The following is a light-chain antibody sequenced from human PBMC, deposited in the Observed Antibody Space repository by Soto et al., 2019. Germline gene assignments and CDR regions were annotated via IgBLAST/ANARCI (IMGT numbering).Light chain of an antibody. V-gene: IGKV3-20*01. CDR1: QSINSNY. Sequence: EIVLTQSPDTLSLSPGEKATLSCRASQSINSNYLAWHQQKPGQAPRLLIYGASSRATGIPDRFSGSGSGTDFTLTISRLEPEDFVVYYCQQYHSAPNTFGPGTKVDIK. J-gene: IGKJ3*01. CDR2: GAS. CDR3: QQYHSAPNT.